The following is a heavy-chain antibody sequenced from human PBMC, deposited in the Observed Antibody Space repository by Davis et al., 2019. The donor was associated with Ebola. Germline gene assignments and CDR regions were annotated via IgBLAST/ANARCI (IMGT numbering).Heavy chain of an antibody. J-gene: IGHJ4*02. D-gene: IGHD5-24*01. CDR1: GFTFSGSA. Sequence: GESPKISCAASGFTFSGSAMHWVRQASGKGLEWVGRIRSKANSYATAYAASVKGRFTISRDDSKNTAYLQMNSLRAEDTAVYYCAKGSKEMATIPPAFDYWGQGTLVTVSS. CDR2: IRSKANSYAT. CDR3: AKGSKEMATIPPAFDY. V-gene: IGHV3-73*01.